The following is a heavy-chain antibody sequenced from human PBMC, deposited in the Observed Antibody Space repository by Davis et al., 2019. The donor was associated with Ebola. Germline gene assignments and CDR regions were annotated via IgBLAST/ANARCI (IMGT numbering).Heavy chain of an antibody. D-gene: IGHD3-9*01. Sequence: AASVKVSCKASGYTFTSYDINWVRQATGQGLEWMGWMSPSSGNAVSAQKFQGRVTMTRNTSINTAYMELSSLRSEDTAVYYCARERFISGYMLDSWGQGTLVTVSS. CDR1: GYTFTSYD. CDR3: ARERFISGYMLDS. CDR2: MSPSSGNA. V-gene: IGHV1-8*01. J-gene: IGHJ5*01.